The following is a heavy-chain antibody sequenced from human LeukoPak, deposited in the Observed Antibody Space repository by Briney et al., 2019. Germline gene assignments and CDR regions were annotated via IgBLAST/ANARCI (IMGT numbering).Heavy chain of an antibody. D-gene: IGHD3-16*01. V-gene: IGHV3-7*01. CDR3: VRGGFSLDR. CDR2: INEDGREK. J-gene: IGHJ5*02. CDR1: GFTFNTYW. Sequence: GGSLRLSCAASGFTFNTYWMTWVRQAPGKGLEWVANINEDGREKYYVDSVKGRIFISRDNARHSLYLQMNSPRAEDTAVYYCVRGGFSLDRWGQGTLVTVSS.